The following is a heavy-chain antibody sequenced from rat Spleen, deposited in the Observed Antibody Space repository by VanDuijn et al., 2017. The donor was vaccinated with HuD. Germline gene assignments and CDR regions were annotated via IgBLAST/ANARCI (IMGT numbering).Heavy chain of an antibody. J-gene: IGHJ3*01. CDR2: ITSTGNTP. D-gene: IGHD1-10*01. V-gene: IGHV5-31*01. CDR1: GFTFNDYW. CDR3: ARRGNYAFVY. Sequence: EVELVESGGGLVQPGRSLKLSCVASGFTFNDYWMTWIRQAPGKGLEWVASITSTGNTPYYLGSVKGRFTISRDNGKSTLYLQLSSLRSEDTAVYFCARRGNYAFVYWGQGTLVTVSS.